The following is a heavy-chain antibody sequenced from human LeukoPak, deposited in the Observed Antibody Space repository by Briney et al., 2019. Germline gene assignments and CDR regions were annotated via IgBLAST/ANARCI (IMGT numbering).Heavy chain of an antibody. CDR2: ISSSSSYI. D-gene: IGHD2-15*01. CDR1: GFTFSSYS. CDR3: ARDLGSNNAFDI. Sequence: KPGGSVRLSCAASGFTFSSYSMNWVRQAPGKGLEWVSSISSSSSYIYYADSVKGRFTISRDNAKNSLYLQMNSLRAEDTAVYYCARDLGSNNAFDIWGQGTMVTVSS. V-gene: IGHV3-21*01. J-gene: IGHJ3*02.